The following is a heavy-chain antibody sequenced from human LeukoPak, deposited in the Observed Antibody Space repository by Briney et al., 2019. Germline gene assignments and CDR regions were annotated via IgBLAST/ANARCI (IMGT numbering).Heavy chain of an antibody. CDR3: ARDCRPNRWSPFDY. Sequence: ASVKVSCKASGYSFTAYGITWMRQAPGQGLEWMGWIGAYNGNTHYAERLQDRVTMTTDTSTSTAYMELRSLRSDDTAMYYCARDCRPNRWSPFDYWGQGTLVTVSS. J-gene: IGHJ4*02. D-gene: IGHD3-3*01. CDR1: GYSFTAYG. CDR2: IGAYNGNT. V-gene: IGHV1-18*01.